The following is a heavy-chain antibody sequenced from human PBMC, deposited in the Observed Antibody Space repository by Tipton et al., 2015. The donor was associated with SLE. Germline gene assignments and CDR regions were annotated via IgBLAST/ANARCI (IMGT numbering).Heavy chain of an antibody. CDR1: GGSISSSNYY. Sequence: TLSLTCTVSGGSISSSNYYWGWIRQPPGKGLEWIGNVYYSGSTYYNPSLKSRVTISVDTSKNQFSLKLSSVTAADTAVYHCARHDYDIQYFDYWGQGTLVTVSS. CDR3: ARHDYDIQYFDY. D-gene: IGHD3-16*01. CDR2: VYYSGST. V-gene: IGHV4-39*01. J-gene: IGHJ4*02.